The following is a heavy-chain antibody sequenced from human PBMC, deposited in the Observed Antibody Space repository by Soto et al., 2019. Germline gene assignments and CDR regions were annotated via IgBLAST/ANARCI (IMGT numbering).Heavy chain of an antibody. D-gene: IGHD3-22*01. CDR1: GFSLSTSGVG. CDR2: IYWNDDK. Sequence: SGPTLVKPTQTLTLTCTFSGFSLSTSGVGVGWIRQPPGKALEWLALIYWNDDKRYSPSLKSRLTITKDTSKNQVVLTMTNMDPVDTATYYCAHTNMEKYYYDSSSGNWFDPWGQGTLVTVSS. V-gene: IGHV2-5*01. CDR3: AHTNMEKYYYDSSSGNWFDP. J-gene: IGHJ5*02.